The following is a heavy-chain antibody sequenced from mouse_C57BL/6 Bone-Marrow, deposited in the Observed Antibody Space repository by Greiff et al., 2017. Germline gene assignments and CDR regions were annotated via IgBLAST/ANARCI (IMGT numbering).Heavy chain of an antibody. V-gene: IGHV1-69*01. CDR2: IDPSDSYT. Sequence: QVQLQQSGAELVMPGASVKLSCKASGYTFTSYWMHWVKQRPGKGLEWIGEIDPSDSYTNYNQKFKGKATLTVDQSSSTAYMQLNSLTSEDSAVYYCARYDYDAMDYWGQGTSVTVSS. J-gene: IGHJ4*01. CDR1: GYTFTSYW. CDR3: ARYDYDAMDY.